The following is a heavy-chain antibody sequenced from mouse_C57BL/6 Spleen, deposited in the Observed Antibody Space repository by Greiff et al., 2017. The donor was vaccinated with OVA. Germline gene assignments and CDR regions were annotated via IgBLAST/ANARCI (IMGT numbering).Heavy chain of an antibody. J-gene: IGHJ2*01. D-gene: IGHD6-1*01. CDR2: IDPSDSYT. V-gene: IGHV1-50*01. CDR1: GYTFTSYW. Sequence: VKLQQPGAELVKPGASVKLSCKASGYTFTSYWMQWVKQRPGQGLEWIGEIDPSDSYTNYNQKFKGKATLTVDTSSSTAYMQLSSLTSEDSAVYYCARRGSSYWGQGTTLTVSS. CDR3: ARRGSSY.